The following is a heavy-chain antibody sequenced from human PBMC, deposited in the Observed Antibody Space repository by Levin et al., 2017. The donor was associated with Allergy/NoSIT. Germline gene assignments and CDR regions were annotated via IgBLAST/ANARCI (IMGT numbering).Heavy chain of an antibody. D-gene: IGHD1-26*01. J-gene: IGHJ4*02. CDR2: LYYTGGST. CDR1: GDSINNYY. Sequence: SETLSLTCSVSGDSINNYYWSWIRQSPGKGLEWIGYLYYTGGSTNYNPSFKSRVTMSVDTSKNQVFLRLSSVTAADTAIYYCARGAVGPLIYFDYWGQGILVNVSS. CDR3: ARGAVGPLIYFDY. V-gene: IGHV4-59*01.